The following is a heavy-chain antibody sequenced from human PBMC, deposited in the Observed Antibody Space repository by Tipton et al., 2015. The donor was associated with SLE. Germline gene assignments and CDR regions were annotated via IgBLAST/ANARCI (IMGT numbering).Heavy chain of an antibody. CDR3: ARDLGDTAMVPSPRNWFDP. V-gene: IGHV1-69*04. CDR1: GGTFSSYT. CDR2: IIPILGIA. D-gene: IGHD5-18*01. Sequence: QSGAEVKKPGSSVKVSCKASGGTFSSYTISWVRQAPGQGLEWMGRIIPILGIANYAQKFQGRVTITADKSTSTAYMELSSLRSEDTAVYYCARDLGDTAMVPSPRNWFDPWGQGTLVTVSS. J-gene: IGHJ5*02.